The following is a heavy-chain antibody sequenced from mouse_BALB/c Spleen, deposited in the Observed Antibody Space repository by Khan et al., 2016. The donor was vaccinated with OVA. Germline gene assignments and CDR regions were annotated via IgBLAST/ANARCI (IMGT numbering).Heavy chain of an antibody. Sequence: VQLQESGPGLVAPSQSLSITCTVSGFSLTGYGVNWVRQPPGKGLEWLGMIWGDGSTNYNSALNSRLSISKDNYKSQTLLKMNSMQTDDTARYYCAKSYDGNYSEAMDYWGQGTTVTVSA. CDR1: GFSLTGYG. CDR3: AKSYDGNYSEAMDY. J-gene: IGHJ4*01. D-gene: IGHD2-10*01. V-gene: IGHV2-6-7*01. CDR2: IWGDGST.